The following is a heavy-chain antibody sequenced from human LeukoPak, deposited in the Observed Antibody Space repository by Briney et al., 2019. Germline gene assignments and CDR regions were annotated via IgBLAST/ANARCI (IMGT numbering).Heavy chain of an antibody. V-gene: IGHV3-48*04. CDR1: GFTPSSDS. CDR2: ISPRGFSV. D-gene: IGHD6-13*01. Sequence: GGSLRLSCAASGFTPSSDSMCWVRPGPGAGLEWLSYISPRGFSVYSGSVQVRFTIYRDSAKNSVYLQMNSLAAEDAAMYYCARDGAFAGPHWWFDLWGRGTLVTVSS. J-gene: IGHJ2*01. CDR3: ARDGAFAGPHWWFDL.